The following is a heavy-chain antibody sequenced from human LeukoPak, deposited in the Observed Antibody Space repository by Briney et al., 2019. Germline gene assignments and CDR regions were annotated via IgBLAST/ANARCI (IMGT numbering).Heavy chain of an antibody. D-gene: IGHD2-15*01. Sequence: PSETLSLTCTVSGGSISSSSYYWGWTRQPPGKGLEWIGSIYYSGSTYYNPSLKSRVTMSVDTSKNQFSLKLSSVTAADTAVYYCARSSVPLGYCSGGSCYEMYYFDYWGQGTLVTVSS. CDR3: ARSSVPLGYCSGGSCYEMYYFDY. V-gene: IGHV4-39*01. CDR2: IYYSGST. J-gene: IGHJ4*02. CDR1: GGSISSSSYY.